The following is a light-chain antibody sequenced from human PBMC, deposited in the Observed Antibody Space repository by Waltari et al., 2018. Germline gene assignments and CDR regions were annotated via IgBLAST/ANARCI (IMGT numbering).Light chain of an antibody. Sequence: SYELTQPPSVSVSPGQTARVTCSGAALPKQYAYWYQQKPGQAPVMVIYKDSERPSGIPERFSGSSSGTTLTLTISGVQAEDEADYYCQSADSSGTYGVFGGGTKLTVL. CDR2: KDS. V-gene: IGLV3-25*03. CDR1: ALPKQY. J-gene: IGLJ2*01. CDR3: QSADSSGTYGV.